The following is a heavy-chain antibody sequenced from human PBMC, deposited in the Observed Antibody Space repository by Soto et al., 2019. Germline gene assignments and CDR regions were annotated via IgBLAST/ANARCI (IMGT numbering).Heavy chain of an antibody. CDR1: GFIIENFG. CDR2: ISGSGFKK. V-gene: IGHV3-23*01. Sequence: PGGSLRLSCGAAGFIIENFGMSLVRQDPGKGLEWISSISGSGFKKYYADSVKGRFTISRDNSKSTVYLELNNLSAEDTAVYHCAKNQGVELVPLATVDWFDPWGQGSLVTVSS. D-gene: IGHD1-26*01. J-gene: IGHJ5*02. CDR3: AKNQGVELVPLATVDWFDP.